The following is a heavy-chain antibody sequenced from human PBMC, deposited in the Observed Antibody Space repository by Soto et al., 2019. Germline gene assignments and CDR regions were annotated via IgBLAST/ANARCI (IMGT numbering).Heavy chain of an antibody. Sequence: GGSLRLSCAASGFTFSSYAMSWVRQAPGKGLEWVSAISGSGGSTYYADSVKDRFTISRDNSKNTLYLQMNSLRAEDTAVYYCAKDKEITIFGVVRHFSDYWGQGTLVTVSS. CDR2: ISGSGGST. CDR3: AKDKEITIFGVVRHFSDY. D-gene: IGHD3-3*01. V-gene: IGHV3-23*01. J-gene: IGHJ4*02. CDR1: GFTFSSYA.